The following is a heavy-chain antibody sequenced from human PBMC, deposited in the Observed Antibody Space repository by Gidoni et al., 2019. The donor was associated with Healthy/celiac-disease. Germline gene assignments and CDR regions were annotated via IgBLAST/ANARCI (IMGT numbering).Heavy chain of an antibody. J-gene: IGHJ6*02. CDR2: ISYDGSNK. CDR3: AKDLQSSSPYYYYYDGMDV. V-gene: IGHV3-30*18. D-gene: IGHD6-6*01. Sequence: AVISYDGSNKYYADSVKGRFTISRDNSKNTLYLQMNSLRAEDTAVYYCAKDLQSSSPYYYYYDGMDVWGQGTTVTVSS.